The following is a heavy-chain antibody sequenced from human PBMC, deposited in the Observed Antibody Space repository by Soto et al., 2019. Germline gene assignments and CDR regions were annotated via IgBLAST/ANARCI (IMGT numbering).Heavy chain of an antibody. CDR3: AKTSSGWYRGEDFAY. J-gene: IGHJ4*02. D-gene: IGHD6-19*01. Sequence: GGSLRLSCAASGFTFSSYAMSWVRQAPGKGLEWVSAISGSGGSTYYADSVKGRFTISRDNSKNTLYLQMNSLRAEDTAVYYCAKTSSGWYRGEDFAYWGQGTLVTVSS. V-gene: IGHV3-23*01. CDR2: ISGSGGST. CDR1: GFTFSSYA.